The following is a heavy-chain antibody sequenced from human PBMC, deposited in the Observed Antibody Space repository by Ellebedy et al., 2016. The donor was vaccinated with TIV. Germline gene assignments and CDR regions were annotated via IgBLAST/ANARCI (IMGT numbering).Heavy chain of an antibody. D-gene: IGHD3-10*01. CDR2: INAGNGNT. J-gene: IGHJ4*02. Sequence: ASVKVSXXASGYTFTSHIINWVRQAPGQRIEWLGWINAGNGNTKYSQKFQGRVTITRDTSTSTVYMEMSSLRSEDTAVFYCARDPEGAYYYGSGKFDYWGQGTLVTVSS. CDR1: GYTFTSHI. CDR3: ARDPEGAYYYGSGKFDY. V-gene: IGHV1-3*01.